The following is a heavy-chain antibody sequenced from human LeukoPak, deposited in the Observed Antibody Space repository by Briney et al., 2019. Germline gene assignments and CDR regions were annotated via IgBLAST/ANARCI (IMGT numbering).Heavy chain of an antibody. CDR1: GFTFSSYR. V-gene: IGHV3-7*01. Sequence: PGGSLRLSCAASGFTFSSYRMSWVRQAPGKGLEWVANIKQDGSEKYYVDSVKGRFTISRDNAKNSLYLQMNSLRAEDTAVYYCARGIVATSFDYWGQGTLVTVSS. J-gene: IGHJ4*02. D-gene: IGHD1-26*01. CDR3: ARGIVATSFDY. CDR2: IKQDGSEK.